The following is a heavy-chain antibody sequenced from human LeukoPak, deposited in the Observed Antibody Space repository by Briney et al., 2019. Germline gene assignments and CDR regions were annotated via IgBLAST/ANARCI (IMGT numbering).Heavy chain of an antibody. Sequence: GGSLRLSCAASGFTFSSYSMNWVRQAPGKGLEWVSSISSSSSYIYYADSVKGRFTISRDNAKNSLYLQMNSLRAEDTAVYYCARMSRPSGIVVVVAATPYWFDPWGQGTLVTVSS. D-gene: IGHD2-15*01. CDR2: ISSSSSYI. CDR3: ARMSRPSGIVVVVAATPYWFDP. CDR1: GFTFSSYS. J-gene: IGHJ5*02. V-gene: IGHV3-21*01.